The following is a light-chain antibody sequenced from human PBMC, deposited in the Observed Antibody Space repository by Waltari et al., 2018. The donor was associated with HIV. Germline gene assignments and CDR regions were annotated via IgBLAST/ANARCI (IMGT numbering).Light chain of an antibody. CDR3: IQTIHLPIT. CDR2: EVS. J-gene: IGKJ5*01. CDR1: QSLLHNDGKTY. Sequence: VMTQTPPSLSVTPGQPASISCHCSQSLLHNDGKTYLYWYLQKPGQSPQLLIYEVSHRCSGVPDRFSGSGSGTNFTLKISRVEAEDVGVYYCIQTIHLPITFGQGTRLEIK. V-gene: IGKV2D-29*02.